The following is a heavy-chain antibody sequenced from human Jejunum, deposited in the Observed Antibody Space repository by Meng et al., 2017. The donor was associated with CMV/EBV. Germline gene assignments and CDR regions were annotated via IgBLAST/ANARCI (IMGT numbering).Heavy chain of an antibody. J-gene: IGHJ4*02. CDR1: GGSFSSYY. CDR2: INHSGST. D-gene: IGHD2-21*01. Sequence: QVQLQQWGAGLLKPSETLSLTCGLYGGSFSSYYWSWIRQPPGKGLEWIAEINHSGSTNYNPSLKSRVTISLDTSNSHFSLKLTSVTAADTAVYFCARGGGDPIRGVLPFDYWGQGTLVTVSS. V-gene: IGHV4-34*01. CDR3: ARGGGDPIRGVLPFDY.